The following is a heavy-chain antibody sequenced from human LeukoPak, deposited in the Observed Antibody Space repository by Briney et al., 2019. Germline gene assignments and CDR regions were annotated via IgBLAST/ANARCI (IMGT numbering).Heavy chain of an antibody. CDR2: TYYRCKLHN. CDR1: GDTFSSKSAA. D-gene: IGHD2-15*01. CDR3: ARVVGGGPDS. V-gene: IGHV6-1*01. J-gene: IGHJ4*02. Sequence: SQTLSLTCAVSGDTFSSKSAAWNWVRQSPSRGLEWLVRTYYRCKLHNDYAVSVKSRISINPDTSKNQFSLQLTSVTPEDTAVYYCARVVGGGPDSWGQGTLVTVSS.